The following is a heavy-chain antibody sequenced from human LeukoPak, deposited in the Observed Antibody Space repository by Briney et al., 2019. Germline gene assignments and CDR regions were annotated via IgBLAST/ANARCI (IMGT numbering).Heavy chain of an antibody. CDR2: ISGSGGST. CDR3: ARGPYSSSDY. V-gene: IGHV3-23*01. CDR1: GFTFSSYA. Sequence: QSGGSLRLSCAASGFTFSSYAMSWVRQAPGKGLEWVSAISGSGGSTYYADSVKGRFTISRDNAKNSLYLQMNSLRAEDTAVYYCARGPYSSSDYWGQGTLVTVSS. J-gene: IGHJ4*02. D-gene: IGHD6-6*01.